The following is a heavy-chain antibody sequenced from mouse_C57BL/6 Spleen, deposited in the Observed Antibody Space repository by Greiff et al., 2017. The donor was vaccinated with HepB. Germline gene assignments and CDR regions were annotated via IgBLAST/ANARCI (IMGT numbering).Heavy chain of an antibody. J-gene: IGHJ2*01. D-gene: IGHD1-1*01. CDR1: GYTFTDYN. CDR3: ARREGYYYGSSSYFDY. V-gene: IGHV1-18*01. Sequence: VQLQQSGPELVKPGASVKIPCKASGYTFTDYNMDWVKQSHGKSLEWIGDINPNNGGTIYNQKFKGKATLTVDKSSSTAYMELRSLTSEDTAVYYCARREGYYYGSSSYFDYWGQGTTLTVSS. CDR2: INPNNGGT.